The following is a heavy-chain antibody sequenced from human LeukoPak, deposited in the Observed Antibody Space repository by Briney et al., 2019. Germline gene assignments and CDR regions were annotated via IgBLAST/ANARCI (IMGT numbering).Heavy chain of an antibody. D-gene: IGHD4-11*01. CDR1: GFTFSSYT. CDR2: ISNSSSTI. Sequence: GGSLRLSCAASGFTFSSYTINWVRQAPGKGLEWVSYISNSSSTIYYADSVKGRFTISRDNAKNSLYLQMNGLRAEDTAVYYCTREDHSNYNYWGQGTLVTVSS. V-gene: IGHV3-48*01. J-gene: IGHJ4*02. CDR3: TREDHSNYNY.